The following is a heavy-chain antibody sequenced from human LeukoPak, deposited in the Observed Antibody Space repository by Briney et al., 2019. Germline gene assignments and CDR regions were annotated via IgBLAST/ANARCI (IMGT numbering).Heavy chain of an antibody. D-gene: IGHD1-26*01. CDR3: AKGSSGSYWVFDY. Sequence: GGSLRLSCAASGFTFSSHAMSWVRQAPGKGREWVSTISGSGGSTHYADSVKGRFTISRDNSKNTLYLQMNSLRAEDTAVYYCAKGSSGSYWVFDYWGQGTLVTVSS. CDR2: ISGSGGST. J-gene: IGHJ4*02. CDR1: GFTFSSHA. V-gene: IGHV3-23*01.